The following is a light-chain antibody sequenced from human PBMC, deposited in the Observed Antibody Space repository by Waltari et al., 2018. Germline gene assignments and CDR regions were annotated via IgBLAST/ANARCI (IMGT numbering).Light chain of an antibody. CDR3: AAWDDSLNGHVV. CDR2: KNK. V-gene: IGLV1-44*01. CDR1: TSNIGSNT. Sequence: QSVLTQPPSASGTPGQRVTIFCSGSTSNIGSNTVDWYQHLPGTAPKLLIYKNKQRPAWGPDGFSGSKSGTSASLAISGLQSDDEADYYCAAWDDSLNGHVVFGGGTKLTVL. J-gene: IGLJ2*01.